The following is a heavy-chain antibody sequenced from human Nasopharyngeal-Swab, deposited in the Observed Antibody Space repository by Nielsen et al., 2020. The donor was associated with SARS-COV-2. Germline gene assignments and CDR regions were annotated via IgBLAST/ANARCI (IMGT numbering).Heavy chain of an antibody. CDR3: AKDRYSAHYYFDY. V-gene: IGHV3-30*18. CDR2: ISYDGSNK. J-gene: IGHJ4*02. Sequence: GESLKISCAASGFIFSGYGMHWVRQAPGKGLEWVALISYDGSNKFYADSVKGRFTISRDNSKNTLYLQMNSLRAEDTAVYCCAKDRYSAHYYFDYWGQGTLVTVSS. D-gene: IGHD2-15*01. CDR1: GFIFSGYG.